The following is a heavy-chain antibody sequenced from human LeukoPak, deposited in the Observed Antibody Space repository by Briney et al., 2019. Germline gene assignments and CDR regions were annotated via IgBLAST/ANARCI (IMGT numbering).Heavy chain of an antibody. CDR3: ARGGGDGDYAVETSFDY. V-gene: IGHV4-59*01. J-gene: IGHJ4*02. CDR2: IYYSGST. CDR1: GGSISSYY. D-gene: IGHD4-17*01. Sequence: PSETLSLTCTVSGGSISSYYWSWIRQPPGKGLEWIGYIYYSGSTNYNPSLKSRVTISVDTSKNQFSLKLSSVTAADTAVYYCARGGGDGDYAVETSFDYWGQGTLVTVSS.